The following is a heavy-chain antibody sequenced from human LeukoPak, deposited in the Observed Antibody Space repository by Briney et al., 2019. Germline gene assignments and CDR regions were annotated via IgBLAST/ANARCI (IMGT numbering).Heavy chain of an antibody. J-gene: IGHJ6*03. D-gene: IGHD2-15*01. CDR2: IYYSGST. CDR1: GGSISSYY. Sequence: SETLSLTCTVSGGSISSYYWSWIRQPPGKGLEWIGYIYYSGSTNYNPSLKSRVTISVDTSKNQFSLKLTSVTAADTAVYYCARTMEGYCSGGSCYQYSYYMDVWGKGTTVTVSS. CDR3: ARTMEGYCSGGSCYQYSYYMDV. V-gene: IGHV4-59*01.